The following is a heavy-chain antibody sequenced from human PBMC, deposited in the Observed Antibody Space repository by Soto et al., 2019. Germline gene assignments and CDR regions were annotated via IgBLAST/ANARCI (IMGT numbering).Heavy chain of an antibody. CDR1: GFTFTSSA. CDR3: AADRVTMVRGVTVYYYYYGMDV. J-gene: IGHJ6*02. Sequence: SVKVSCKASGFTFTSSAVQWVRQALGQRLEWIGWIVVGSGNTNYAQKFQERVTITRDMSTSTAYMELSSLRSEDTAVYYCAADRVTMVRGVTVYYYYYGMDVWGQGTTVTVSS. D-gene: IGHD3-10*01. CDR2: IVVGSGNT. V-gene: IGHV1-58*01.